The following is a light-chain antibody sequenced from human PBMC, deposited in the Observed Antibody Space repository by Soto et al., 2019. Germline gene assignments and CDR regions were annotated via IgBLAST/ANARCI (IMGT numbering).Light chain of an antibody. J-gene: IGLJ2*01. CDR2: TNN. V-gene: IGLV1-47*01. Sequence: QSVLTQPPSVSAAPGQKVTISCSGSSSNIGNNYVSWYQQLPGTAPKLLIDTNNQRPSGVPDRFSGSKSGTSASLAISGLRSEDEANYYCAAWDDSLSGRVFGGGTKLTVL. CDR1: SSNIGNNY. CDR3: AAWDDSLSGRV.